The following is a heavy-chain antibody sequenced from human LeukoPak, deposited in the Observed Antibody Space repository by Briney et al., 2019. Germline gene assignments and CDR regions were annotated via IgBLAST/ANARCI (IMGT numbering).Heavy chain of an antibody. CDR3: ARLGSQNYFDY. CDR2: IWNDGTNK. J-gene: IGHJ4*02. V-gene: IGHV3-33*01. CDR1: GFIFSRYG. Sequence: GSLRLSCAASGFIFSRYGMHWVRQAPGKGLERVAVIWNDGTNKKYADSVQGRFTISRDNSKNTLDLQMNSLRAEDTAVYYCARLGSQNYFDYWGQGTLVTVSS. D-gene: IGHD3-10*01.